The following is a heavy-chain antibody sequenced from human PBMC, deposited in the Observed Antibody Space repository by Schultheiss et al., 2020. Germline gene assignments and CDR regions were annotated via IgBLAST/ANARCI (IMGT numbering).Heavy chain of an antibody. Sequence: GGSLRLSCAASGFSFRYFAMSWVRQAPGKGLEWVANINGDGSEKHYVDSVKGRFTVSRDNSKNTLYLQMASLRIEDTAVFYCATDDYGDYAVDYWGRGTLVTVSS. CDR3: ATDDYGDYAVDY. J-gene: IGHJ4*02. D-gene: IGHD4-17*01. CDR1: GFSFRYFA. CDR2: INGDGSEK. V-gene: IGHV3-7*01.